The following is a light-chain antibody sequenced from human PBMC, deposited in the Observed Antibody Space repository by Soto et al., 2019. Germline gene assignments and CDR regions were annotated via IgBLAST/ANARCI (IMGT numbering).Light chain of an antibody. CDR3: SSYKTSSTRV. CDR2: EVS. J-gene: IGLJ1*01. Sequence: QSALAQPASVSGSPGQSITISCTGTSSDVGAYDFVSWYQQHPDKAPKLMIYEVSNRPSGVSYRFSGSKSVNTATLTISGLQAEDEADYYCSSYKTSSTRVFGTGTKVTVL. V-gene: IGLV2-14*03. CDR1: SSDVGAYDF.